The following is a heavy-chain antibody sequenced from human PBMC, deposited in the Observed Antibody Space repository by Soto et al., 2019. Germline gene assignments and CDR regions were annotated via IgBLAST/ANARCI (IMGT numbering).Heavy chain of an antibody. D-gene: IGHD3-22*01. J-gene: IGHJ4*02. CDR3: ARDLYYYDSSGPRVFFDY. CDR1: GYTFTSYA. CDR2: IDAGNGNT. V-gene: IGHV1-3*01. Sequence: GASVKVSCKASGYTFTSYAMHWVRQAPGQRLEWMGWIDAGNGNTKYSQKFQGRVTITRDTSASTAYMELSSLRSEDTAVYYCARDLYYYDSSGPRVFFDYWGQGTLVTVSS.